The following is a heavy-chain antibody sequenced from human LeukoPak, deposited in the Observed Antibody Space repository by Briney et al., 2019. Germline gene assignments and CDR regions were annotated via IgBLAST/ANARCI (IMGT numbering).Heavy chain of an antibody. V-gene: IGHV4-34*01. CDR3: ARRGYSYGTIYYYYYMDV. CDR1: GGSFSGYY. D-gene: IGHD5-18*01. CDR2: INHSGST. J-gene: IGHJ6*03. Sequence: PSETLSLTCAVYGGSFSGYYWSWIRQPPGKGLEWIGEINHSGSTNYNPSLKSRVTISVDTSKNQFSLKLCSVTAADTAVYYCARRGYSYGTIYYYYYMDVWGKGTTVTISS.